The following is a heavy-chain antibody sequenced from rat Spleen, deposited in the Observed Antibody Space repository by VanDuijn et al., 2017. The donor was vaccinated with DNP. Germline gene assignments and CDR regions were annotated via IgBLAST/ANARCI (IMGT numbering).Heavy chain of an antibody. D-gene: IGHD1-6*01. CDR3: ARVFMDWFAY. J-gene: IGHJ3*01. V-gene: IGHV5S13*01. CDR2: ISTDGGST. CDR1: GFTFSKYG. Sequence: EVQLVESGGGLVQPGRSLKLSCAVSGFTFSKYGMAWVRQAPKKGLEWVAYISTDGGSTYYRDSVKGRFTISRDNAKRILFLQMDSLRSEDAATYFCARVFMDWFAYWGQGSLVTVSS.